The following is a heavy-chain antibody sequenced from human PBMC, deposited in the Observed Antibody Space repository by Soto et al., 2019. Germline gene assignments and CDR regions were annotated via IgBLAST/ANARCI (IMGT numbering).Heavy chain of an antibody. V-gene: IGHV4-34*01. CDR3: ARGVDYYDSRGYDS. Sequence: SETMSLTCAVYGGSFSGYYWSWIRQPPGKGLEWIGEINHSGSTNYNPSLKSRVTISVDTSKNQFSLKLSSVTAADTAVYYCARGVDYYDSRGYDSWGQGTLVTVSS. CDR2: INHSGST. CDR1: GGSFSGYY. J-gene: IGHJ4*02. D-gene: IGHD3-22*01.